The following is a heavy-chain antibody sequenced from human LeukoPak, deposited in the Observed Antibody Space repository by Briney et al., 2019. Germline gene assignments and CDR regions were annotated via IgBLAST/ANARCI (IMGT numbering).Heavy chain of an antibody. CDR3: AREYTYYYDSSGYYYYYYYGMDF. D-gene: IGHD3-22*01. CDR1: GFTFSSYG. CDR2: IWYDGSNK. V-gene: IGHV3-33*01. J-gene: IGHJ6*02. Sequence: GGSLRLSCAASGFTFSSYGMHWVRQAPGKGLEWVAVIWYDGSNKYYADSVKGRFTISRDNSKNTLYLQMNSLRAEYTAVYYCAREYTYYYDSSGYYYYYYYGMDFWGQGTTVTVSS.